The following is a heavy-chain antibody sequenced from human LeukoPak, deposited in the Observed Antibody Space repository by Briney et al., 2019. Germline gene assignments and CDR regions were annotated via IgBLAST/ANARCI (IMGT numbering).Heavy chain of an antibody. D-gene: IGHD3-22*01. CDR3: ARVRAFSSGVYYYGMDV. Sequence: PSETLSHTCTVSGGSVSSYYWSWIRQPPGKGLEWIGYIYYSGSTNYNPSLKSRVTISVDTSKNQFSLKLSSVTAADTAVYYCARVRAFSSGVYYYGMDVWGQGTTVTVSS. J-gene: IGHJ6*02. CDR2: IYYSGST. CDR1: GGSVSSYY. V-gene: IGHV4-59*02.